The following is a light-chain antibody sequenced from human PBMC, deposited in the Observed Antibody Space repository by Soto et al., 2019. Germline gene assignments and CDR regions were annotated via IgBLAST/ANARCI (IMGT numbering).Light chain of an antibody. Sequence: ALQMTHSPSSLSASVGDRVTITCRASQGIRNDLGWYQQKPGKAPKLLIYAASSLQSGVPSRFSGSGSGTDFTLTISILQPEDFATYYCLQDYNYPLTFGGGTKVDIK. J-gene: IGKJ4*01. CDR1: QGIRND. V-gene: IGKV1-6*01. CDR2: AAS. CDR3: LQDYNYPLT.